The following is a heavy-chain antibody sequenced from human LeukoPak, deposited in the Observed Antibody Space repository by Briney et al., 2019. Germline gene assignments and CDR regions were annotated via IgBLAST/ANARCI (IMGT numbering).Heavy chain of an antibody. CDR2: IYYSGST. J-gene: IGHJ6*02. CDR3: ARAVWSGELLGMDV. D-gene: IGHD3-10*01. Sequence: SETLSLTCTVSGGSISSSSYYWGWIRQPPGKGLEWIGSIYYSGSTYYNPSLKSRVTISVDTSKNQFSLKLSSVTAADTAVYYCARAVWSGELLGMDVWGQGTTVTVSS. V-gene: IGHV4-39*07. CDR1: GGSISSSSYY.